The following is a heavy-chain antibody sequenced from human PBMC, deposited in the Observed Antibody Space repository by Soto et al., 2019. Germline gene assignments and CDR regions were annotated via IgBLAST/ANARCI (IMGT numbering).Heavy chain of an antibody. CDR2: IRSKANSYAT. Sequence: EVQLVESGGGLVQPGGSLKLSCAASGFTFSGSAVHWVRQASGKGLEWVGRIRSKANSYATAYAASVRGRFTISRDDSKNTAYLQMNSRKTENTALYYCTRHDTEDGRAGSCSYYFDYWGQGTLVTVSS. CDR3: TRHDTEDGRAGSCSYYFDY. V-gene: IGHV3-73*01. CDR1: GFTFSGSA. J-gene: IGHJ4*02. D-gene: IGHD2-15*01.